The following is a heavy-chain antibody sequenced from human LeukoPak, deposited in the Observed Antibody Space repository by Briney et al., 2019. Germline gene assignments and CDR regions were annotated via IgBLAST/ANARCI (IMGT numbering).Heavy chain of an antibody. Sequence: ASVKVSCKASGYTFTSYDINWVRQATGQGLEWMGWMNPNSGNTGYAQKFQGRVTMTRNTSISTAYMELSSLRSEDTAVYYCAGGVQLWSVYYYYYYGMDVWGQGTTVTVSS. CDR2: MNPNSGNT. J-gene: IGHJ6*02. CDR3: AGGVQLWSVYYYYYYGMDV. D-gene: IGHD5-18*01. V-gene: IGHV1-8*01. CDR1: GYTFTSYD.